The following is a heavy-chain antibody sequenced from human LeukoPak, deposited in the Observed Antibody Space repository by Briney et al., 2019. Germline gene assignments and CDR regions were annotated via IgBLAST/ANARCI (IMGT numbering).Heavy chain of an antibody. CDR1: GFTFSSYS. D-gene: IGHD3-10*01. Sequence: PGGSLRLSCAASGFTFSSYSMNWVRQAPGKGLEWVSSISSSSSYIYYADSVKGRFTISRDNAKNSLYLQMNSLRAEDTAVYYCARRSHGSGEYLGIDIWGQGTMVTVSS. CDR2: ISSSSSYI. V-gene: IGHV3-21*01. CDR3: ARRSHGSGEYLGIDI. J-gene: IGHJ3*02.